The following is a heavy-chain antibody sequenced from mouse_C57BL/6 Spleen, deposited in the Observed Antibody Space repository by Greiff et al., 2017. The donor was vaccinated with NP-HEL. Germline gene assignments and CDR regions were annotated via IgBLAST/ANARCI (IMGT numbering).Heavy chain of an antibody. V-gene: IGHV1-18*01. CDR3: ARELRLPYYYAMDY. CDR1: GYTFTDYN. D-gene: IGHD3-2*02. J-gene: IGHJ4*01. CDR2: INPNNGGT. Sequence: EVQLQQSGPELVKPGASVKIPCKASGYTFTDYNMDWVKQSHGKSLEWIGDINPNNGGTIYNQKFKGKATLTVDKSSSTAYMELRSLTSEGTAVYYCARELRLPYYYAMDYWGQGTSVTVSS.